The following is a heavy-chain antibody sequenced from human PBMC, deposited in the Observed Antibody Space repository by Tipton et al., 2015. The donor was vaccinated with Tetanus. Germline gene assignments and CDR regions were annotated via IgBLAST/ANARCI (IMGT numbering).Heavy chain of an antibody. CDR2: ISYDGSNK. V-gene: IGHV3-30*04. J-gene: IGHJ6*02. Sequence: SLRLSCAASGFTFSSYAMDWVRQAPGKGLEWVAVISYDGSNKYYADSVKGRFTISRDNSKNTLYLQMNSLRAEDTAVYYCARDSPYYDFWSGRIIADYYYYYGMDVWGQGTTVTVSS. D-gene: IGHD3-3*01. CDR3: ARDSPYYDFWSGRIIADYYYYYGMDV. CDR1: GFTFSSYA.